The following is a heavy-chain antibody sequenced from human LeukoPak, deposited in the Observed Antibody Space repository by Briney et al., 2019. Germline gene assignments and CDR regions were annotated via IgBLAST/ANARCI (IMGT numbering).Heavy chain of an antibody. CDR1: GGSISSYY. J-gene: IGHJ5*02. V-gene: IGHV4-59*04. Sequence: PSETLSLTCTVSGGSISSYYWSWIRQPPGKGLEWIGYIYYSGSTYYNPPLKSRLTISVDTSKNQFSLKLTSVTAADTAVYYCAGLNKPGWFDPWGQGTLVTVSS. CDR2: IYYSGST. CDR3: AGLNKPGWFDP. D-gene: IGHD1/OR15-1a*01.